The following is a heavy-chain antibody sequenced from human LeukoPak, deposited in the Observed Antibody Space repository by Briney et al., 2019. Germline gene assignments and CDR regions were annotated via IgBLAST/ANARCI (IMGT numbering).Heavy chain of an antibody. Sequence: GGSLRLSCAASGFTFSNFAMTWVRQAPGEGLEWVSSISSSGSYSYYADSVKGRFTISRDNGKNSLYLQMNSLSAEDKAVYYCARDGGIYSGSYYFDYWGQGTLVTVSS. V-gene: IGHV3-21*01. D-gene: IGHD1-26*01. CDR2: ISSSGSYS. J-gene: IGHJ4*02. CDR1: GFTFSNFA. CDR3: ARDGGIYSGSYYFDY.